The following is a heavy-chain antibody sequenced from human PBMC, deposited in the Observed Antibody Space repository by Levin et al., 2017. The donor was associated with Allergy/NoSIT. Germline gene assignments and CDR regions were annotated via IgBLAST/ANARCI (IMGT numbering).Heavy chain of an antibody. V-gene: IGHV1-69*06. CDR3: ARDPFTTEGS. J-gene: IGHJ3*01. CDR2: IIPIFGTA. D-gene: IGHD3-22*01. CDR1: GGTFSSYA. Sequence: WASVKVSCKASGGTFSSYAISWVRQAPGQGLEWMGGIIPIFGTANYAQKFQGRVTITADKSTSTAYMELSSLRSEDTAVYYCARDPFTTEGSWGQGTMVTVSS.